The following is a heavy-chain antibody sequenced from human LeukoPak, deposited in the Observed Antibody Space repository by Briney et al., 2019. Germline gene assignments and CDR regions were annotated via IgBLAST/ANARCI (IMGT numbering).Heavy chain of an antibody. V-gene: IGHV1-18*01. J-gene: IGHJ5*02. CDR1: GYTFTSYG. CDR3: ARGNYDFWSGYYTGRDLLNWFDP. D-gene: IGHD3-3*01. CDR2: ISAYNGNT. Sequence: ASVKVSCKTSGYTFTSYGISWVRQAPGRGLEWMGWISAYNGNTNYAQKLQGRVTMTTDTSTSTAYMELRSLRSDDTAVYYCARGNYDFWSGYYTGRDLLNWFDPWGQGTLVTVSS.